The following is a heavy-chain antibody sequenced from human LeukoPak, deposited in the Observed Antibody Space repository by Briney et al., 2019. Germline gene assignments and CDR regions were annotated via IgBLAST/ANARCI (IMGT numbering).Heavy chain of an antibody. CDR2: MNPNSGNT. Sequence: ASVKVSCKASGYTFTSYDINWVRQATGQGLEWMGWMNPNSGNTGYAQKFQGRVTMTRNTYISTAYMELSSLRSEDTAVYYCARGGYYGSGSYRSGFYYMDVWGKGTTVTVSS. J-gene: IGHJ6*03. D-gene: IGHD3-10*01. V-gene: IGHV1-8*01. CDR3: ARGGYYGSGSYRSGFYYMDV. CDR1: GYTFTSYD.